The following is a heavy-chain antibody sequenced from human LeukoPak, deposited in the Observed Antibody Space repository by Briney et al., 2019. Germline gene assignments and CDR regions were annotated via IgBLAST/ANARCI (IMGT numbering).Heavy chain of an antibody. CDR2: IYYSGST. D-gene: IGHD3-3*01. Sequence: KPSETLSLTCTVSGGSISSSSYYWGWIRQPPGKGLEWIGSIYYSGSTNYNPSLKSRVTISVDTSKNQFSLKLSSVTAADTAVYYCARVGFWSGYSSGYWGQGTLVTVSS. V-gene: IGHV4-39*07. J-gene: IGHJ4*02. CDR3: ARVGFWSGYSSGY. CDR1: GGSISSSSYY.